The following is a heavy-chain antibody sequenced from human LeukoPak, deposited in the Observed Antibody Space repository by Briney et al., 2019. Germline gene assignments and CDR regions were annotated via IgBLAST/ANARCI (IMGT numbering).Heavy chain of an antibody. V-gene: IGHV4-59*01. Sequence: SETLSLTCTVSGGSFNFYYWNWIRQPPGKGLEWIGYIYYSGSTKYNPSLKSRVTISVDTSKNQFSLKLSSVTAADTAVYYCARVGVAFDPWGQGALVTVSS. J-gene: IGHJ5*02. CDR1: GGSFNFYY. CDR3: ARVGVAFDP. CDR2: IYYSGST. D-gene: IGHD2-8*01.